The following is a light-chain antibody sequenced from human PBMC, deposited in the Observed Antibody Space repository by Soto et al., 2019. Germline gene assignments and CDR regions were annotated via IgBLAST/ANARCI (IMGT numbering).Light chain of an antibody. CDR3: QQYRSSPRLT. V-gene: IGKV3-20*01. J-gene: IGKJ4*01. CDR1: QSVSSSY. CDR2: GAS. Sequence: EIVLTQSPGTLSLSPGERATLSCSASQSVSSSYLAWYQQKPGQAPRLLIYGASSRATGIPDRFSGSGSGTDFTLTISRLEPEDFAVYYCQQYRSSPRLTFGGGTKVEIK.